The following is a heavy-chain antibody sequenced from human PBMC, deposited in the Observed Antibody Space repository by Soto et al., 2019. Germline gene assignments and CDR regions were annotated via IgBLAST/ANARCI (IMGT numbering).Heavy chain of an antibody. CDR1: GGSFSGYY. CDR3: ARGHLRDFWSGYYLNWFDP. D-gene: IGHD3-3*01. Sequence: SETLSLTCAVYGGSFSGYYWSWIRQPPGKGLEWIGEINHSGSTNYNPSLKSRVTISVDTSKNQFSLKLSSVTAADTAVYYCARGHLRDFWSGYYLNWFDPWGQGTLVTVSS. CDR2: INHSGST. J-gene: IGHJ5*02. V-gene: IGHV4-34*01.